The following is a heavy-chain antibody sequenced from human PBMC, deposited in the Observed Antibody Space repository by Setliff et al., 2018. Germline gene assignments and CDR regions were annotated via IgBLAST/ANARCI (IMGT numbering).Heavy chain of an antibody. V-gene: IGHV4-34*01. CDR3: ARDEGSSYLYGMDV. CDR1: GGSFSGYY. Sequence: SETLSLTCAVYGGSFSGYYWAWIRQPPEKGLEWIGSIYRTGNTHYNPSLKSRVTISVDTSKNQFSLKLSSVTAADTAVYYCARDEGSSYLYGMDVWGQGTTVTVS. D-gene: IGHD6-13*01. CDR2: IYRTGNT. J-gene: IGHJ6*02.